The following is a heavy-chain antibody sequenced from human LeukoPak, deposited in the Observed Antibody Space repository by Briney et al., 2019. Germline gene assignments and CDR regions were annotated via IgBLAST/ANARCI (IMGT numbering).Heavy chain of an antibody. J-gene: IGHJ4*02. CDR1: GYTFTSYD. D-gene: IGHD3-10*01. CDR3: ARDLSEYGWFGELYY. Sequence: GASVKVSCKASGYTFTSYDINWVRQATGQGLEWMGWMNPNSGNTGYAQKFQGRVTITRNTSISTAYMELSSLRPEDTAVYFCARDLSEYGWFGELYYWGQGTLVTVSS. CDR2: MNPNSGNT. V-gene: IGHV1-8*03.